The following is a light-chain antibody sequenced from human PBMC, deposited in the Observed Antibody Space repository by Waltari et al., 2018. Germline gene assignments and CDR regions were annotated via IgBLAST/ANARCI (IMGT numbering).Light chain of an antibody. CDR2: AAS. CDR1: QDISRY. J-gene: IGKJ4*01. CDR3: QQYKSYPLT. Sequence: DIQMTQSPSSLSASVGDRVTITCPASQDISRYLAWFQQKPGNAPKSLIYAASSLRDGVPSKFSGSGSGTDYTLTINSLQPEDFATYYCQQYKSYPLTFGGGTKVEIK. V-gene: IGKV1-16*02.